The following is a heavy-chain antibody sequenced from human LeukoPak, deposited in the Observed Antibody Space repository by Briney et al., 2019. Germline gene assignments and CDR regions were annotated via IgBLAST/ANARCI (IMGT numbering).Heavy chain of an antibody. CDR2: ISGSGGST. V-gene: IGHV3-23*01. CDR1: GFTFSSYA. J-gene: IGHJ4*02. D-gene: IGHD3-22*01. Sequence: GGSLRLSCAASGFTFSSYAMSWVRQAPGKGLEWVSAISGSGGSTYYADSVKGRFTISRDNSKNTLYLQMNSLRAEDMAVYYCAKTPYYDSSGYYSHYFDYSGQGTLVTVSS. CDR3: AKTPYYDSSGYYSHYFDY.